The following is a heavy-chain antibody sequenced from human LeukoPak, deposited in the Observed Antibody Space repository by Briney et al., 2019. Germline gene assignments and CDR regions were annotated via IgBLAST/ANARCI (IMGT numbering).Heavy chain of an antibody. J-gene: IGHJ6*02. D-gene: IGHD3-22*01. Sequence: SETLSLTCTVSGGSISSYYWSWIRQPPGKGLEWIGYIYYSGSTNYNPSLKSRVTISVDTSKNQFSLKLSSVTAADTAVYYCARVGYYDSSGYYGVYYYYGMDVWGQGTTVTVSS. CDR3: ARVGYYDSSGYYGVYYYYGMDV. V-gene: IGHV4-59*12. CDR2: IYYSGST. CDR1: GGSISSYY.